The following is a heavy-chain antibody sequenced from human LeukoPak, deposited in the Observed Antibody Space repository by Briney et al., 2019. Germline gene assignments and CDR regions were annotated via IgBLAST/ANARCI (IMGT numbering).Heavy chain of an antibody. V-gene: IGHV3-53*01. CDR1: GFTVSSDY. CDR2: IYSGGST. D-gene: IGHD6-19*01. Sequence: GGSLRLSCAASGFTVSSDYMSWVRQAPGKGLEWVSVIYSGGSTYYADSVKGRFTISRDNTKNTLYLQMNSLRAEDTAVYYCARGSSGWNGAFDIWGQGTMVTVSS. CDR3: ARGSSGWNGAFDI. J-gene: IGHJ3*02.